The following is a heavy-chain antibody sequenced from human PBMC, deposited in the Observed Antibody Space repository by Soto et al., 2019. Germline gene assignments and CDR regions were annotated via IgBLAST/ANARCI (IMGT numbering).Heavy chain of an antibody. CDR2: ISGSGGST. Sequence: GSLRLSCAASGFTFSSYAMSWVRQAPGKGLEWVSAISGSGGSTYYADSVKGRFTISRDNSKNTLYLQMNSLRGDDSAIYYCARDRTDLSTRYSAIGGFDPWGQGTQVNVSS. D-gene: IGHD3-9*01. CDR1: GFTFSSYA. V-gene: IGHV3-23*01. J-gene: IGHJ5*02. CDR3: ARDRTDLSTRYSAIGGFDP.